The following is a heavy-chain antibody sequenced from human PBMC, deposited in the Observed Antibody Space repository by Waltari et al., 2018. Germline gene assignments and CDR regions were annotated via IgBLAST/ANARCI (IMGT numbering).Heavy chain of an antibody. J-gene: IGHJ6*02. CDR1: GYSISSGYY. Sequence: QVQLQESGPGLVKPSETLSLTCAVSGYSISSGYYWGWIRQPPGKGLEWIGSIYHSGSTYYNPSLKSRVTISVDTSKNQFSLKLSSVTAADTAVYYCAREVAAAGTLLYYYYYGMDVWGQGTTVTVSS. CDR2: IYHSGST. CDR3: AREVAAAGTLLYYYYYGMDV. D-gene: IGHD6-13*01. V-gene: IGHV4-38-2*02.